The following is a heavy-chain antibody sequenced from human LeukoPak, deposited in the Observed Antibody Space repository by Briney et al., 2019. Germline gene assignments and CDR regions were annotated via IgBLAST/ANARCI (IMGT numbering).Heavy chain of an antibody. CDR3: ARQDFGYDY. D-gene: IGHD5-18*01. CDR1: GGSISSYY. J-gene: IGHJ4*02. CDR2: IYYSGST. Sequence: SETLSLTCTVSGGSISSYYWSWIRQPPGKGLEWIGYIYYSGSTNYNPSLKSRVTISVKTSKNQFSLKLSSVTAADTAVYYCARQDFGYDYWGQGTLVTVSS. V-gene: IGHV4-59*01.